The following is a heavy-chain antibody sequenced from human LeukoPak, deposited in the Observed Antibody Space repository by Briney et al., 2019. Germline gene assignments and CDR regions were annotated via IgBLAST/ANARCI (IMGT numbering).Heavy chain of an antibody. CDR2: IYPGDSDA. CDR1: GYRFTTYW. CDR3: ASTSRTPAGSNALDY. D-gene: IGHD2-2*01. J-gene: IGHJ4*02. V-gene: IGHV5-51*01. Sequence: GESLKISCKGSGYRFTTYWIAWVRQMPGKGLEWMGIIYPGDSDARYSPSFQGQVTISADKSISTAYLQWSSLKASDTAMYYCASTSRTPAGSNALDYWGQGTLVTVSS.